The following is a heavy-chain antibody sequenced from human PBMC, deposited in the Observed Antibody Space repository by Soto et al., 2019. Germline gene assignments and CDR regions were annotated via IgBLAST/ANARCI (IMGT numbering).Heavy chain of an antibody. Sequence: PSETLSLTCTVSGGSISSYYWSWIRHPPGKGLEWIGYIYYSGSTNYNPSLKSRVTISVDTSKNQFSLKLSSVTAADTAVYYCARARYYDILTGYPYYFDYWGQGTLVTVSS. CDR2: IYYSGST. CDR3: ARARYYDILTGYPYYFDY. J-gene: IGHJ4*02. CDR1: GGSISSYY. V-gene: IGHV4-59*01. D-gene: IGHD3-9*01.